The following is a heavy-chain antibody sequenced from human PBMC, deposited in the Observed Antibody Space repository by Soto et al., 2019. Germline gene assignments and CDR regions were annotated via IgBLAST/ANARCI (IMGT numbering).Heavy chain of an antibody. CDR2: ISSSSYI. V-gene: IGHV3-21*01. Sequence: VSLRLSCAASGFTFSSYSMNWVRQAPGKGLEWVPSISSSSYIYYADSVKGRFTISRDNAKNSLYLQMNSLRAEDTAVYYCATTYDILIPFDYWGQGTLVTVSS. D-gene: IGHD3-9*01. CDR3: ATTYDILIPFDY. J-gene: IGHJ4*02. CDR1: GFTFSSYS.